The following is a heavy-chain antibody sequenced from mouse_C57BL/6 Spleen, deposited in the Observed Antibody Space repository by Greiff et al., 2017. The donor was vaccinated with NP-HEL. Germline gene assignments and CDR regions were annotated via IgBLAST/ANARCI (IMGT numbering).Heavy chain of an antibody. D-gene: IGHD1-1*01. CDR1: GYTFTSYG. Sequence: QLQLKESGAELARPGASVKLSCKASGYTFTSYGISWVKQRTGQGLEWIGEIYPRSGNTYYNEKFKGKATLTADKSSSTAYMELRSLTSEDSAVYFCARSSYYYGSSYWYFDVWGTGTTVTVSS. V-gene: IGHV1-81*01. J-gene: IGHJ1*03. CDR2: IYPRSGNT. CDR3: ARSSYYYGSSYWYFDV.